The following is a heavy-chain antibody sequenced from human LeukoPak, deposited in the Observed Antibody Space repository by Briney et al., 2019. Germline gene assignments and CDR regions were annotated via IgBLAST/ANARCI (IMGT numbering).Heavy chain of an antibody. CDR2: IYHSGST. J-gene: IGHJ5*02. V-gene: IGHV4-38-2*02. Sequence: SETLSLTCTVSGYSISSGYYWGWIRQPPGKGLEWIGSIYHSGSTYYNPSLKSRVTISVDTSKNQFSLKLSSVTAADTAVYYCARGGNYWPQWWFDPWGRGTLVSVSS. CDR1: GYSISSGYY. CDR3: ARGGNYWPQWWFDP. D-gene: IGHD1-26*01.